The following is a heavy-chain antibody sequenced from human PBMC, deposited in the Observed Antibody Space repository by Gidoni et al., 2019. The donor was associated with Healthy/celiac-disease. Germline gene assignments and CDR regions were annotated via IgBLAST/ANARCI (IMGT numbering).Heavy chain of an antibody. CDR3: AREPDY. V-gene: IGHV3-7*01. Sequence: EVQLVESGGGLVQPGGSLSLSCAASGFTFNSYWMSWVRQAPGKGLEWVDKIKQDGSEKYYVDSGKGRFTISRDNAKKSLYLQMNSLRAEDTAVYYCAREPDYWGQGTLVTVSS. CDR2: IKQDGSEK. CDR1: GFTFNSYW. J-gene: IGHJ4*02.